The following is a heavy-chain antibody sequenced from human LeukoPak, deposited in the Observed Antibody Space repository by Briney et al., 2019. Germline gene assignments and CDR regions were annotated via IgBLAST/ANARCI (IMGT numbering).Heavy chain of an antibody. V-gene: IGHV3-21*06. CDR3: ARDSAAYMHGFVGF. D-gene: IGHD2-21*01. Sequence: GGSLRLSCAASGFTFSSYNLNWVRQAPGKGLEWVSSICHSSSYIYYPDSVKGRFAISRDNPKNSPDLKINSLRAEDTAVYYCARDSAAYMHGFVGFWGQGTLVTVSS. CDR2: ICHSSSYI. CDR1: GFTFSSYN. J-gene: IGHJ4*02.